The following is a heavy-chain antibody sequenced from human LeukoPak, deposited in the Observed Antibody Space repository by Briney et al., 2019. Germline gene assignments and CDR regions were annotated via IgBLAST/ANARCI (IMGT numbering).Heavy chain of an antibody. D-gene: IGHD3-22*01. CDR3: TRGSIAYYYMDV. CDR2: IYHSGST. V-gene: IGHV4-38-2*02. CDR1: GYSISSGYY. J-gene: IGHJ6*03. Sequence: SETLSLTCTVSGYSISSGYYWGWIRQPPGKGLEWIGSIYHSGSTYYNPSLKSRVTISVDTSKNQFSLNLTSVTAADTAVYYCTRGSIAYYYMDVWGKGTTVTISS.